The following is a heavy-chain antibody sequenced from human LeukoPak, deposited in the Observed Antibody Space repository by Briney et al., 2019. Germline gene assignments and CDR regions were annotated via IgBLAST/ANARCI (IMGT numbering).Heavy chain of an antibody. CDR2: ISAYNANT. CDR1: GYNFASYN. J-gene: IGHJ5*02. Sequence: ASVKVSCKASGYNFASYNFGWVRQAPGQGLEWMGWISAYNANTHYAQKFQDRVTLTTDRSTSTAFMELRGLRSDDTAVYYCARARLAVPGTVWFDPWGQGTLVTVSS. CDR3: ARARLAVPGTVWFDP. V-gene: IGHV1-18*01. D-gene: IGHD6-19*01.